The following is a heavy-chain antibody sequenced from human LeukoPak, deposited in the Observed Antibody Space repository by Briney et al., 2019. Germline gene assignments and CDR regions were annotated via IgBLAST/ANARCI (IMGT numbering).Heavy chain of an antibody. D-gene: IGHD3-10*01. CDR3: TTDDYYYGSGSYCPLGSY. V-gene: IGHV3-15*01. CDR1: GFTFSNAY. J-gene: IGHJ4*02. CDR2: IKSKTEGGKI. Sequence: GGSLRLSRAASGFTFSNAYMSWVRQAPGKGLEWVGRIKSKTEGGKIDYAAPVKGRFTISRDDSRNTLYLQMNSLKTEDTAVYYCTTDDYYYGSGSYCPLGSYWGQGTLVTVSS.